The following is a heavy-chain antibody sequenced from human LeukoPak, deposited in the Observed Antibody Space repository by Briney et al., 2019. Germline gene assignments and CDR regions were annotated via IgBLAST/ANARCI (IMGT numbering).Heavy chain of an antibody. CDR1: GGSISSNSYY. CDR2: IYYSGST. Sequence: SETLSLTCTVSGGSISSNSYYWGWIRQPPGKGLEWIGSIYYSGSTYYNPSLKSRVTISVDTSKNQFSLKLSSATAADTAVCYCARLSNSANFDYWGQGTLVTVSS. V-gene: IGHV4-39*01. J-gene: IGHJ4*02. D-gene: IGHD2-21*01. CDR3: ARLSNSANFDY.